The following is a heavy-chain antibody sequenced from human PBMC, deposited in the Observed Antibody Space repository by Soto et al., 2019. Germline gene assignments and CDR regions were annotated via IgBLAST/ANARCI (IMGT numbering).Heavy chain of an antibody. CDR1: GGSFSGYY. D-gene: IGHD2-2*01. V-gene: IGHV4-34*01. J-gene: IGHJ4*02. Sequence: QVQLQQWGAGLLKPSETLSLTCAVYGGSFSGYYWSWIRQPPGKGLEWIGEINHSGSTNYNPSLKSRVTISVDTSKNQFSLKLSSVTAADTAVYYCARGGTVVVPAARDAYFDYWDQGTLVTVSS. CDR3: ARGGTVVVPAARDAYFDY. CDR2: INHSGST.